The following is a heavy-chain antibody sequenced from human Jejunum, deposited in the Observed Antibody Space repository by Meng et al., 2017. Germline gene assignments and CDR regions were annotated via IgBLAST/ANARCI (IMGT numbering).Heavy chain of an antibody. J-gene: IGHJ4*02. CDR3: TRAGSYRHDY. D-gene: IGHD3-10*01. V-gene: IGHV3-74*01. Sequence: GEAGGGLVQPGGSLRLSCAASGFTFSTYRMHWVRQAPGQGLVWVSRIESDGSRTGYADSVKGRFTISRDNAKNTLYLQMNSLSVEDTAVYYCTRAGSYRHDYWGQGTLVTVSS. CDR1: GFTFSTYR. CDR2: IESDGSRT.